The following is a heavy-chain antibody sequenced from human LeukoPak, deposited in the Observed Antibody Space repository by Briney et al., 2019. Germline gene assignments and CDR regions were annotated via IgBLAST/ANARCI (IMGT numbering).Heavy chain of an antibody. J-gene: IGHJ4*02. CDR3: ARGGDYPFDY. D-gene: IGHD4-17*01. V-gene: IGHV3-74*01. CDR1: GFTFSSYW. Sequence: PEGSLRLSCAASGFTFSSYWMHWVRQAPGKGLVWVSRSNSDGSSKNYADSGKGRFTISRDNAKDTLYLQMISLRAEDTDVYDCARGGDYPFDYWGQGTLVTVSS. CDR2: SNSDGSSK.